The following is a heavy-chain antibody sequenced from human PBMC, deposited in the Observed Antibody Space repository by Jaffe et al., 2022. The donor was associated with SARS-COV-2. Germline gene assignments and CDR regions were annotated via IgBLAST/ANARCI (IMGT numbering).Heavy chain of an antibody. CDR2: IYYSGST. J-gene: IGHJ5*02. CDR1: GGSISSGGYY. D-gene: IGHD2-15*01. Sequence: QVQLQESGPGLVKPSQTLSLTCTVSGGSISSGGYYWSWIRQHPGKGLEWIGYIYYSGSTYYNPSLKSRVTISVDTSKNQFSLKLSSVTAADTAVYYCARAPGRVVAATDNWFDPWGQGTLVNVSS. CDR3: ARAPGRVVAATDNWFDP. V-gene: IGHV4-31*03.